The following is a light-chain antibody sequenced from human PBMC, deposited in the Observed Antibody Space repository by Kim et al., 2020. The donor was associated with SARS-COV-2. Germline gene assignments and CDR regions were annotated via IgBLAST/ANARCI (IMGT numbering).Light chain of an antibody. V-gene: IGLV4-69*01. CDR1: SGHSSYA. CDR3: QTWGSGIRV. CDR2: VNSHGSH. J-gene: IGLJ3*02. Sequence: QLVLTQSPSASASLGASVKLTCTLSSGHSSYAIAWHQQQPEKGPRYLMKVNSHGSHSKGDGIPDRFSGSSSGAERYLTISSLQSEDEADYYCQTWGSGIRVFGGGTQLTVL.